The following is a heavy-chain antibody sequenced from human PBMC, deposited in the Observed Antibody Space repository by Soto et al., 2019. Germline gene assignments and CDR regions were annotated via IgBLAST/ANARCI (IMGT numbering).Heavy chain of an antibody. Sequence: GGSLRLSCAASGFTFSSYWMHWVRQAPGKGLVWVSRINSDGSSTSYADSVKGRFTISRDNAKNTLYLQMNSLRAEDTAVYYCARAGGYYDFWSGYYHFDYWGQGTLVTVSS. V-gene: IGHV3-74*01. CDR2: INSDGSST. CDR3: ARAGGYYDFWSGYYHFDY. D-gene: IGHD3-3*01. CDR1: GFTFSSYW. J-gene: IGHJ4*02.